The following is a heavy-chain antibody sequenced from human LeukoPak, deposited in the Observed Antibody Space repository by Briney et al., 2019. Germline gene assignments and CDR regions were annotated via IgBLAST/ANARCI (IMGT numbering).Heavy chain of an antibody. CDR2: IYYSGST. V-gene: IGHV4-59*11. J-gene: IGHJ3*02. D-gene: IGHD2-2*01. CDR1: GGSISSHY. CDR3: ARDRTRVPAAPSAAFDM. Sequence: SETLSLTCTVSGGSISSHYWSWIRQPPGKGLEWIGYIYYSGSTNYNPSLKSRVTISVDTSKNQFSLKLSSVTAADTAVYYCARDRTRVPAAPSAAFDMWGQGTMVTVSS.